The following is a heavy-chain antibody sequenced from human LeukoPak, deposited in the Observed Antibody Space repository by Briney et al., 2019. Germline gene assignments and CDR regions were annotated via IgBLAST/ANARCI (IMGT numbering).Heavy chain of an antibody. CDR2: ISSSGSTI. J-gene: IGHJ4*02. CDR3: ARDGWMEMATIGGFDY. CDR1: GFTFSSYE. D-gene: IGHD5-24*01. V-gene: IGHV3-48*03. Sequence: GGSLRLSCAASGFTFSSYEMNWVRQAPGKGLEWVSYISSSGSTIYYADSVKGRFTISRDNAKNSLYLQMNSLRAEDTAVYYCARDGWMEMATIGGFDYWGQGTLVTVSS.